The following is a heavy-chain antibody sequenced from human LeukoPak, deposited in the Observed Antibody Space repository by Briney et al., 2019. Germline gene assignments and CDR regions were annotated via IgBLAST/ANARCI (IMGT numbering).Heavy chain of an antibody. Sequence: PGGSLRLSCAVSGFTFSDHYMDWVRQAPGRGLEWVGRIRNKANSYTTDYAASVKGRFTISRDDSKNSLYLQMNSLKTEDTAVYYCARRVSGGNCYYDYWGQGALVTVSS. CDR1: GFTFSDHY. CDR2: IRNKANSYTT. D-gene: IGHD4-23*01. CDR3: ARRVSGGNCYYDY. J-gene: IGHJ4*02. V-gene: IGHV3-72*01.